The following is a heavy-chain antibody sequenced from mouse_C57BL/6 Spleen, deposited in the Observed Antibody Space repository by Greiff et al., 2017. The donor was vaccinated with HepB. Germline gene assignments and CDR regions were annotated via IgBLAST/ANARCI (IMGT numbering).Heavy chain of an antibody. CDR3: VRHRRLDYAMDY. J-gene: IGHJ4*01. V-gene: IGHV10-1*01. Sequence: EVQLVESGGGLVQPKGSLKLSCAASGFSFNTYAMNWVRQAPGKGLEWVARIRSKSNNYATYYADSVKDRFTISRDDSESMLYLQMNNLKTEDTARYYCVRHRRLDYAMDYWGQGTSVTVSS. CDR1: GFSFNTYA. D-gene: IGHD2-2*01. CDR2: IRSKSNNYAT.